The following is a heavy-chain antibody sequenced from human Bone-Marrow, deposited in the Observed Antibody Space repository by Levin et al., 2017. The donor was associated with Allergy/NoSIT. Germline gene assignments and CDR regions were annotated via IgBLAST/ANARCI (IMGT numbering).Heavy chain of an antibody. D-gene: IGHD3-22*01. CDR1: GLIFSNYA. CDR2: ISGSGSNT. V-gene: IGHV3-23*01. CDR3: AGYDTSSYHSPFDY. Sequence: PGGSLRLSCAASGLIFSNYAMNWVRQAPGKGLEWVSQISGSGSNTHYADSVRGRFTFSRDNSNNTVYLQMNSLRADDTAVYYCAGYDTSSYHSPFDYWGQGTLVTVSS. J-gene: IGHJ4*02.